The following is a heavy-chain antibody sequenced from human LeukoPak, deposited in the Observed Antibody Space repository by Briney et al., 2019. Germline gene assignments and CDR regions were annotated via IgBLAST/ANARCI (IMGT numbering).Heavy chain of an antibody. J-gene: IGHJ4*02. Sequence: SETLSLTCTVSGGSISSYYWSWIRQPPGKGLEWIGYIYCSGSTNYNPSLKSRVTISVDTSKNQFSLKLSSVTAADTAVYYCARTSSWSGEIDYWGQGTLVTVSS. CDR2: IYCSGST. CDR1: GGSISSYY. CDR3: ARTSSWSGEIDY. V-gene: IGHV4-59*01. D-gene: IGHD6-13*01.